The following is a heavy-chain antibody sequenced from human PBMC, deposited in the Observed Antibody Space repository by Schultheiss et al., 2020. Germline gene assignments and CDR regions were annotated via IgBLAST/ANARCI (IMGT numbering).Heavy chain of an antibody. CDR1: GGSISSGGYY. CDR2: IYYSGST. J-gene: IGHJ4*02. Sequence: SATLSLTCTVSGGSISSGGYYWSWIRQHPGKGLEWIGYIYYSGSTYYNPSLKSRVTISVDTSKNQFSLKLSSVTAADTAVYYCATLRGRGYYGSGSSGFDYWGQGTLVTVSS. D-gene: IGHD3-10*01. V-gene: IGHV4-31*03. CDR3: ATLRGRGYYGSGSSGFDY.